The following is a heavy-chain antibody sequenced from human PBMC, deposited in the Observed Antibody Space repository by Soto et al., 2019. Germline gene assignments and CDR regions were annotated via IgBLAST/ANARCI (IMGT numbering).Heavy chain of an antibody. CDR3: ARDNFGIAVAATGAFDI. CDR2: IIPIFGTA. D-gene: IGHD6-19*01. Sequence: GASVKVSCKASGGTFSSYAISWVRQAPGQGLEWMGGIIPIFGTANYAQKFQGRVTITADESTSTAYMELSSLRSEDTAVYYCARDNFGIAVAATGAFDIWGQGTMVTVSS. CDR1: GGTFSSYA. J-gene: IGHJ3*02. V-gene: IGHV1-69*13.